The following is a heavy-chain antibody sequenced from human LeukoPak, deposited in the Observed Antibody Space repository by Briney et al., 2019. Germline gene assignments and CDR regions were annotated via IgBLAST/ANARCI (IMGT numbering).Heavy chain of an antibody. J-gene: IGHJ4*02. CDR1: GYTFTSYY. CDR2: INPSGGST. CDR3: ARDHVFITFGGIIVGYYFDY. Sequence: ASVKVSCKASGYTFTSYYMHWVRQAPGQGLEWMGIINPSGGSTSYAQKFQGRVTMTTDTSTTTAYMELRSLRSDDTAVYYCARDHVFITFGGIIVGYYFDYWGQGTLVTVSS. D-gene: IGHD3-16*02. V-gene: IGHV1-46*01.